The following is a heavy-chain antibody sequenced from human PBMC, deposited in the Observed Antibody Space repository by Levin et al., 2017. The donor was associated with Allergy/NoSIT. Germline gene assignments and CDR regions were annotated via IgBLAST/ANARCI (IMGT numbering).Heavy chain of an antibody. D-gene: IGHD6-19*01. Sequence: GGSLRLSCAASGFTFSSYNMNWVRQAPGKGLEWVSYISSSSSTIYYADSVKGRFTISRDNAKKSLFLQMNSLRAEDTAVYYCARIGYTTGWTAYYGMDVWGQGTTVTVSS. CDR2: ISSSSSTI. CDR3: ARIGYTTGWTAYYGMDV. CDR1: GFTFSSYN. J-gene: IGHJ6*02. V-gene: IGHV3-48*01.